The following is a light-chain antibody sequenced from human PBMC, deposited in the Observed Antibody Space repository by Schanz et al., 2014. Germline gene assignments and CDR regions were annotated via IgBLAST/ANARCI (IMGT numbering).Light chain of an antibody. CDR2: EGS. CDR1: SSDVGSYNL. V-gene: IGLV2-23*01. J-gene: IGLJ3*02. CDR3: CSYEGSSIWV. Sequence: QSALTQPASVSGSPGQSITISCTGTSSDVGSYNLVSWYQQHPGKAPKLIIYEGSNRPSGVSNRFSGSKSGNTASLTISGLQDEDEADYHCCSYEGSSIWVFGGGTKLPVL.